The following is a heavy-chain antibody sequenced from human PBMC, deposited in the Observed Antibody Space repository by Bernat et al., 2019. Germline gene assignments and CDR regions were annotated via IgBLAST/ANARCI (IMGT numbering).Heavy chain of an antibody. Sequence: QVQLMESGGGVVQPGRSLSLSCAASGFTFSSYGMHWVRQAPGKGLEWVAVISYDGSKKYYADSVKGRFTISRDNSENTLYLQMNSLRAEDTAVYYCAKVIAMVDAGFDYWGQGILVTVSS. J-gene: IGHJ4*02. CDR2: ISYDGSKK. CDR3: AKVIAMVDAGFDY. CDR1: GFTFSSYG. D-gene: IGHD6-19*01. V-gene: IGHV3-30*18.